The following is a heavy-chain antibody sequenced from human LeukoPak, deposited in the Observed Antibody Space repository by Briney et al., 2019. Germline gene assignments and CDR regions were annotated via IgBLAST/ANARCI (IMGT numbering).Heavy chain of an antibody. Sequence: ASVKVSCKASGYTFSAYGITWVRQAPGQGLEWMAWSSGTGYNMEYAQKFQGRVTMTTDTPTSTAYLELRSLRSDDTAVYYCARSRCSDSTSCYYFFFFDSWGQGSLVTVSS. CDR1: GYTFSAYG. CDR3: ARSRCSDSTSCYYFFFFDS. J-gene: IGHJ4*02. CDR2: SSGTGYNM. V-gene: IGHV1-18*01. D-gene: IGHD2-2*01.